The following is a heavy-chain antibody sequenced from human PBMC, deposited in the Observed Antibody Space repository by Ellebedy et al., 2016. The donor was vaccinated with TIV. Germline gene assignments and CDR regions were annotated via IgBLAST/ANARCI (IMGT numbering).Heavy chain of an antibody. Sequence: GGSLRLSCAASGFTFSRNYMTWVRQAPGTGLEWVSVIYSGGTTYYADSVKGRFTISRDNSKNTLYLQMNSLRVEDTGLYYCADRDNGDHPYFDFWGQGTLVTVSS. D-gene: IGHD4-17*01. J-gene: IGHJ4*02. CDR2: IYSGGTT. CDR3: ADRDNGDHPYFDF. CDR1: GFTFSRNY. V-gene: IGHV3-66*01.